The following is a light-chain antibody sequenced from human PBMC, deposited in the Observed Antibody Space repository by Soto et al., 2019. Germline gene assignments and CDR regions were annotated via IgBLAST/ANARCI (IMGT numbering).Light chain of an antibody. CDR3: QKYDSVPWT. V-gene: IGKV1-27*01. CDR2: TAS. Sequence: DIQMTQSSSSLSASVGDRVTITCRASQDISHYLAWYQQRPGKVPKLLIHTASTLQSGVSSRFSGSGSGTDFTLTISSLQPEDVATYYCQKYDSVPWTFGRGTKVEIK. CDR1: QDISHY. J-gene: IGKJ1*01.